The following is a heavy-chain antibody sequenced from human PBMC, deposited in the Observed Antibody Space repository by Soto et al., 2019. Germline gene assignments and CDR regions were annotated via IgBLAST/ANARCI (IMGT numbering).Heavy chain of an antibody. Sequence: GGSLRLSCAASGFTFNNYVMSWVRQAPGKGLEWVSGISSTGGGTYYADPVKGRFTISRDNSKNTLYLQMNNLRAGDTALYYRAKGNDIVGVQTVDYGGRGTRVTVSS. V-gene: IGHV3-23*01. D-gene: IGHD2-15*01. CDR2: ISSTGGGT. CDR3: AKGNDIVGVQTVDY. CDR1: GFTFNNYV. J-gene: IGHJ4*02.